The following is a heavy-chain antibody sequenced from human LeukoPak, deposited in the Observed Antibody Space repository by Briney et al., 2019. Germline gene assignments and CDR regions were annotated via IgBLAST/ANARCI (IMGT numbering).Heavy chain of an antibody. CDR2: ISSSSSTI. CDR1: GFTFSSYS. J-gene: IGHJ6*02. D-gene: IGHD3-16*01. Sequence: GSLRLSCAASGFTFSSYSMNWVRQAPGKGLEWVSYISSSSSTIYYADSVKGRFTISRDNAKNSLYLQMNSLRAEDTAVYYCARDSRGLWSPRYYYYGMDVWGQGTTVTVSS. CDR3: ARDSRGLWSPRYYYYGMDV. V-gene: IGHV3-48*01.